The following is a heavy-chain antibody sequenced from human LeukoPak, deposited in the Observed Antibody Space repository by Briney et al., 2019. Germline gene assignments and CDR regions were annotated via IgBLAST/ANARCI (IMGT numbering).Heavy chain of an antibody. D-gene: IGHD3-3*01. J-gene: IGHJ4*02. CDR2: ISSDGGST. V-gene: IGHV3-64*01. Sequence: GGSLRLSCAASGFTFSTYAIHWVRQAPGKGLEYVSTISSDGGSTYYSNSVKGRFTISRDNSKNTLFLQMDSLRAEDMAIYYCARDRSEIYTSYYFDYWGQGTLVTVSS. CDR1: GFTFSTYA. CDR3: ARDRSEIYTSYYFDY.